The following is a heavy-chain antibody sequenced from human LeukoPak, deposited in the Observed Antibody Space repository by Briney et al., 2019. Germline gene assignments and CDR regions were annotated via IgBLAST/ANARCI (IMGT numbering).Heavy chain of an antibody. CDR2: IYYSGST. V-gene: IGHV4-59*08. Sequence: SETLSLTCTVSGGSISSYYWSWIRQTPGKGLAWNGYIYYSGSTNYNPSLKSRVTISVDTSKNQFSLKLSSVTAADTAVYYCARLQRGFGVRAYAFDIWGQGTMVTVSS. J-gene: IGHJ3*02. CDR3: ARLQRGFGVRAYAFDI. CDR1: GGSISSYY. D-gene: IGHD2-8*01.